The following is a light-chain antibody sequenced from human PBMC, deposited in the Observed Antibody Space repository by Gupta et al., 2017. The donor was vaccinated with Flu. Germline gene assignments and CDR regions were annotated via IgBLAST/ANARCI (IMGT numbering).Light chain of an antibody. CDR2: SVD. J-gene: IGLJ2*01. Sequence: QSVLSPPPSASATPGQSVTISCSGTRFNIGTNSVNWFQQLPGAAPRLLIYSVDRRPSGVPGRFSGSKSGTTAYLAISGLLSEDEADYYCAVWDDGLDGVVFGGGTKVAVL. CDR1: RFNIGTNS. CDR3: AVWDDGLDGVV. V-gene: IGLV1-44*01.